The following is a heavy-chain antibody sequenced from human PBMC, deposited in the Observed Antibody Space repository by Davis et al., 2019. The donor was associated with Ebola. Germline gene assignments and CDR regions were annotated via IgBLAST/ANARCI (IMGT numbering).Heavy chain of an antibody. V-gene: IGHV3-7*01. CDR1: GFTFSTYS. Sequence: GGSLRLSCAASGFTFSTYSMNWVRQAPGKGLEWVANIKQDGSEKYYVDSVKGRFTISRDNSKNTLYLQMNSLRAEDTAVYYCARDLQQLVDYWGQGTLVTVSS. CDR2: IKQDGSEK. CDR3: ARDLQQLVDY. D-gene: IGHD6-13*01. J-gene: IGHJ4*02.